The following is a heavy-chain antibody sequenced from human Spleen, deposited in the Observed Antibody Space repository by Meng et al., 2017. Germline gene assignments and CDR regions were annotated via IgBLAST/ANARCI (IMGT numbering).Heavy chain of an antibody. CDR1: GFTFSGYW. D-gene: IGHD6-19*01. CDR2: IDSDGSST. Sequence: GESLKISCAASGFTFSGYWMHWVRQAPGKGLVWVSRIDSDGSSTSYADSVKGRFTISRDNSKNTLYLQMTSLRAEDTAVYYCAKDIIIAVPPRYYGMDVWGQGTTVTVSS. CDR3: AKDIIIAVPPRYYGMDV. J-gene: IGHJ6*02. V-gene: IGHV3-74*01.